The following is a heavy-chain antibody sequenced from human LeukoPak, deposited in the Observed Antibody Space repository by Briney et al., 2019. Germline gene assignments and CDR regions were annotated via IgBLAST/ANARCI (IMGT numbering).Heavy chain of an antibody. CDR3: ARDCGAGAGHLDY. D-gene: IGHD3-10*01. V-gene: IGHV4-59*01. Sequence: SETLSLTCTVSGGSISSYYWSWIRQPPGKGLEWIGYIYYSGSTNYNPSLKSRVTISVDTSKNQFSLKLSSVTAADTAVYYCARDCGAGAGHLDYWGQGTLVTVSS. J-gene: IGHJ4*02. CDR1: GGSISSYY. CDR2: IYYSGST.